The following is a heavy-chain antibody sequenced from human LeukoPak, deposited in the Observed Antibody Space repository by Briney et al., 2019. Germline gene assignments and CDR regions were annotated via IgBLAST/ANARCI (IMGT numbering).Heavy chain of an antibody. J-gene: IGHJ4*02. CDR1: GGSISSYY. Sequence: SETLSLTCTVSGGSISSYYWSWIRQPPGKGLEWIGYIYYSGSTNYNPSLKSRVTISVDTSKNQFSLKLSSVNAADTAVYYCARLLTTLDYWGQGTLVTVSS. D-gene: IGHD3-16*01. CDR3: ARLLTTLDY. CDR2: IYYSGST. V-gene: IGHV4-59*08.